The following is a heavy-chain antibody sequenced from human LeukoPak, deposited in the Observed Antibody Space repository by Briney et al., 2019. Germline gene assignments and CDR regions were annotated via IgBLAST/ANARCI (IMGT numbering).Heavy chain of an antibody. CDR1: GFTFSSSS. V-gene: IGHV3-48*02. J-gene: IGHJ6*02. CDR2: ISASSSTI. CDR3: ASSGLQYGLDV. Sequence: PGGSLRLSCAASGFTFSSSSMNWVRQAPGKRLEWVSYISASSSTIYYADSVKGRFTISRDNAKNSLYLRMSSLRDEDTAVFYCASSGLQYGLDVWGQGTTVTVSS. D-gene: IGHD6-19*01.